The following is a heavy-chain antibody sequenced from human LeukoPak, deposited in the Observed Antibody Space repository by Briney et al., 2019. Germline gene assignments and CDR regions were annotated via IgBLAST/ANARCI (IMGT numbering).Heavy chain of an antibody. CDR1: GGSISSYY. Sequence: KASETLSLTCTVSGGSISSYYWSWIRQPPGKGLEWLGYIYYSGSTNYNPSLKSRVTISVDTSKNQFSLKLSSVTAADTAVYYCARVDYAEIWNRGDYYYYYMDVWGKGTTVTVSS. J-gene: IGHJ6*03. CDR2: IYYSGST. V-gene: IGHV4-59*01. D-gene: IGHD1-1*01. CDR3: ARVDYAEIWNRGDYYYYYMDV.